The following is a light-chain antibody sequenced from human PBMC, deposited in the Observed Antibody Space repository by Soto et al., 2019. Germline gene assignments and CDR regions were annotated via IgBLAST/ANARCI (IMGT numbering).Light chain of an antibody. J-gene: IGKJ1*01. CDR2: GAS. V-gene: IGKV3-20*01. CDR3: QQYGSSPWT. Sequence: EIVLTQSPGTLSLSPGERATLPCRAIQSVSSSYLAWYQQKPGQAPRLLIYGASSRATGIPDRFSGSGSGTDFTLTISRLEPEDFAVYYCQQYGSSPWTFGQGTKVDIK. CDR1: QSVSSSY.